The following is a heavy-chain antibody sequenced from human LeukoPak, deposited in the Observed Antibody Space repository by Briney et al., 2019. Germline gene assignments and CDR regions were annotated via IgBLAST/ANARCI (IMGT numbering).Heavy chain of an antibody. CDR1: GFTFSSYA. J-gene: IGHJ4*02. V-gene: IGHV3-30-3*01. CDR3: ARVQWGLLYPDY. CDR2: ISYDESYR. D-gene: IGHD1-26*01. Sequence: GGSLRLSCAACGFTFSSYAMHWVRQAPGKGLEWVALISYDESYRYYADSVKGRFTISRDNSKNTLYLQMNSLRAEDTAVYYCARVQWGLLYPDYWGQGTLVTVSS.